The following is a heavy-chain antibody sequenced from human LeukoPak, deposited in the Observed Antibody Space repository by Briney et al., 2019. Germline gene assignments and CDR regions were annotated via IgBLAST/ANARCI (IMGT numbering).Heavy chain of an antibody. CDR1: GYTFTSYY. V-gene: IGHV1-2*02. J-gene: IGHJ4*02. Sequence: VASVKVSCKASGYTFTSYYMHWVRQAPGQGLEWMGWINPNSGGTNYAQKFQGRVTMTRDTSISTAYMELSRLRSDDTAVYYCARVIWFGEFYFDYWGQGTLVTVSS. CDR3: ARVIWFGEFYFDY. CDR2: INPNSGGT. D-gene: IGHD3-10*01.